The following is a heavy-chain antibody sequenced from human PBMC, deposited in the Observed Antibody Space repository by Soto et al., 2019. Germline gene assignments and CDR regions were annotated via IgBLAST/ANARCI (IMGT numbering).Heavy chain of an antibody. CDR1: GFTFSSYG. J-gene: IGHJ4*02. Sequence: PGGSLRLSCAASGFTFSSYGMHWVRQAPGKGLEWVAVIWYDGSNKYYADSVKGRFTISRDNSKNTLYLQMNSLRAEDTAVYYCARDLMPQEIYYFDYWGEGNLVTVCS. V-gene: IGHV3-33*01. CDR3: ARDLMPQEIYYFDY. D-gene: IGHD2-2*01. CDR2: IWYDGSNK.